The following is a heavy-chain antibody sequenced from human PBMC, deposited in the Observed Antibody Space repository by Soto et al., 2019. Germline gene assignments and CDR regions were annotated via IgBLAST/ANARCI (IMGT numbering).Heavy chain of an antibody. V-gene: IGHV3-30-3*01. CDR2: ISYDGSNK. Sequence: QVPLVESGGGVVQPGRSLRLSCAASGFTFSSYAMHWVRQAPGKGLEWVAVISYDGSNKYYADSVKGRFTISRDNSKNTLYLQMNSLRAEDTAVYYCARGQRWLQDYFDYWGQGTLVTVSS. CDR1: GFTFSSYA. CDR3: ARGQRWLQDYFDY. J-gene: IGHJ4*02. D-gene: IGHD5-12*01.